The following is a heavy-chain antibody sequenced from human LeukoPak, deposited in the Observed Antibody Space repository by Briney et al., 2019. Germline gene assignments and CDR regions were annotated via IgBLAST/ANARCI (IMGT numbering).Heavy chain of an antibody. Sequence: GGSLRLSCAASGFTFSSYEMNWVRQAPGKGLEWVSYISSSGSTIYYADSVKGRFTISRDNAKNSLYLQMNSLRAEDTAIYYCARETDSTLFDYWGRGTVVTVSS. CDR3: ARETDSTLFDY. CDR1: GFTFSSYE. J-gene: IGHJ4*02. D-gene: IGHD2-2*01. V-gene: IGHV3-48*03. CDR2: ISSSGSTI.